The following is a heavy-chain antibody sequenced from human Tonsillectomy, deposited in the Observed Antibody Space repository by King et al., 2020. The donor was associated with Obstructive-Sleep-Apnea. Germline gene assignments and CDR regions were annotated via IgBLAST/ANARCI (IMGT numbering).Heavy chain of an antibody. CDR3: ASLQRIQPWLEGAFDM. D-gene: IGHD5-18*01. CDR2: IKSDGSST. J-gene: IGHJ3*02. CDR1: GFTFSSYW. V-gene: IGHV3-74*03. Sequence: EVQLVESGGGLVQPGGSLRLSCAAYGFTFSSYWMNWVRQAPGKGLVWVSSIKSDGSSTKYADFAQGRFTISRDNAKNTLYLHMNNVRGEDTAMYHCASLQRIQPWLEGAFDMWGQGTKVIVSS.